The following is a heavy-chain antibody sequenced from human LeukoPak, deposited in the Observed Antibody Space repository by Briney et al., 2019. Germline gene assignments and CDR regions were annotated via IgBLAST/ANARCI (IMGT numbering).Heavy chain of an antibody. CDR1: GGTFSSYA. D-gene: IGHD3-3*01. CDR2: IIPIFGTA. CDR3: ARDRITIFGVVTLAYFDY. V-gene: IGHV1-69*13. Sequence: SVKVSCEASGGTFSSYAISWVRQAPGQGLEWMGGIIPIFGTANYAQKFQGRVTITADESTSTAYMELSSLRSEDTAVYYCARDRITIFGVVTLAYFDYWGQGTLVTVSS. J-gene: IGHJ4*02.